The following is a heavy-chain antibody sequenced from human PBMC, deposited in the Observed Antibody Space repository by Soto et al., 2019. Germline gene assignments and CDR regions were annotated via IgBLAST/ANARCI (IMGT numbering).Heavy chain of an antibody. D-gene: IGHD6-13*01. V-gene: IGHV4-30-4*01. J-gene: IGHJ4*02. CDR2: IYYSGRT. Sequence: QVQLQESGPGLVKPSQTLSLTCTVSGGSISSGDDYWSWIRQPAGKGLEWIGYIYYSGRTYYNPSLNSRFTISVDTSKNQFSLKLRSVTAADTAVYYCARDMGIAAAVDYWGQGTLVTVSS. CDR1: GGSISSGDDY. CDR3: ARDMGIAAAVDY.